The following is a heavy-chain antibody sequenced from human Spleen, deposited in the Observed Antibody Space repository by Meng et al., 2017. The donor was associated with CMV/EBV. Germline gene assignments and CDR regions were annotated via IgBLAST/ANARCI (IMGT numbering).Heavy chain of an antibody. CDR3: ARVWGSSWYGEKGYFDY. CDR2: IKQDEKER. D-gene: IGHD6-13*01. CDR1: GFPFSRDW. V-gene: IGHV3-7*03. J-gene: IGHJ4*02. Sequence: GGSLRLSCAASGFPFSRDWMSWVRQAPGKGLEWVANIKQDEKERYYVDSVKGRFTISRDNAKNSLYLQMNSLRVEDTAVYYCARVWGSSWYGEKGYFDYWGQGTLVTVSS.